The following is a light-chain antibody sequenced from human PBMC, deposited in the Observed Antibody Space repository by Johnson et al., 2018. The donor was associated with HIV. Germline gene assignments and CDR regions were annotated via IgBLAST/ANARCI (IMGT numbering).Light chain of an antibody. J-gene: IGLJ1*01. CDR1: SSNIGNNY. CDR3: GTWDSSLSAFV. V-gene: IGLV1-51*01. Sequence: QSVLTQPPSVSAAPGQKVTISCSGSSSNIGNNYVSWYQQLPGTAPKLLIYDNNKRPSGIPDRFSGSKSGTSATLGITGLQTGDEADYYCGTWDSSLSAFVFGPGTNVTVL. CDR2: DNN.